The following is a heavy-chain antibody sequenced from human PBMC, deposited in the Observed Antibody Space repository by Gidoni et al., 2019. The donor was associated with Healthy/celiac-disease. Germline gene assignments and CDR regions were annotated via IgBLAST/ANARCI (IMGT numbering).Heavy chain of an antibody. CDR1: GFPFSNAW. CDR3: TTGGGQLESPRYYYYYMDV. Sequence: EVQLVESGGGLVKPGGSLRLSCAASGFPFSNAWMSWVRQAPGKGLEWVGRIKSKTDGGTTDYAAPVKGRFTISRDDSKNTLYLQMNSLKTEDTAVYYCTTGGGQLESPRYYYYYMDVWGKGTTVTVSS. D-gene: IGHD1-1*01. J-gene: IGHJ6*03. V-gene: IGHV3-15*01. CDR2: IKSKTDGGTT.